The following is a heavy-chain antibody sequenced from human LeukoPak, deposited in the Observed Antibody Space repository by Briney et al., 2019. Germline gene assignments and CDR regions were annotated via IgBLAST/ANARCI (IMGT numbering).Heavy chain of an antibody. CDR3: ARDVISYAALSAYYYYYMDV. V-gene: IGHV3-7*01. Sequence: PGGSLRLSCAASGFTFSSYWMSWVRQAPGKGLEWVANIKQDGSEKYYVDSVKGRFTISRDNAKNSLYLQMNSLRAEDTAVYYCARDVISYAALSAYYYYYMDVWGKGTTVTVSS. D-gene: IGHD5-18*01. CDR2: IKQDGSEK. J-gene: IGHJ6*03. CDR1: GFTFSSYW.